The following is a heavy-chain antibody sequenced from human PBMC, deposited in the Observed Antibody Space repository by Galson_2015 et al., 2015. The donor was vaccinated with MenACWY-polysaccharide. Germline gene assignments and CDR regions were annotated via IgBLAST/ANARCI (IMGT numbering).Heavy chain of an antibody. J-gene: IGHJ6*02. CDR3: ARGGKGRYGMDV. D-gene: IGHD4-23*01. CDR2: ISWNSGSI. Sequence: SLRLSCAASGFTFDDYAMHWVRHAPGKGLEWVSGISWNSGSIGYADSVKGRFTISRDNAKNSLYLQMNSLRAEDTAVYYCARGGKGRYGMDVWGQGTTVTVSS. CDR1: GFTFDDYA. V-gene: IGHV3-9*01.